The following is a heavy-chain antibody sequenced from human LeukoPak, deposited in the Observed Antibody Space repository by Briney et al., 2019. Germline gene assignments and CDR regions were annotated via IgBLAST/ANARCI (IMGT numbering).Heavy chain of an antibody. CDR3: ATSTGYYARFDY. Sequence: ASVKVSCKASGYTFTSYYMHWVRQAPGQGLEWMGIINPSGGSTSYAQKFQGRVTMTRDMSTSTVYMELSSLRSEDTAVYYCATSTGYYARFDYWGQGTLVTVSS. CDR1: GYTFTSYY. V-gene: IGHV1-46*01. J-gene: IGHJ4*02. D-gene: IGHD3-9*01. CDR2: INPSGGST.